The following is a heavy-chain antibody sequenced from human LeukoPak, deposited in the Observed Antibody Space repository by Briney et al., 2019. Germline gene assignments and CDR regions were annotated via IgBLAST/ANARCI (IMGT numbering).Heavy chain of an antibody. D-gene: IGHD1-26*01. CDR1: GFTFSSYE. CDR2: ISSSGSTI. J-gene: IGHJ5*02. Sequence: GGSLRLSCAASGFTFSSYEMNWVRQAPGKGLEWVSYISSSGSTIYYGDSVKGRFTISRDNAKNSLYLQMNSLRAEDTAVYYCARLSPGRIVGARVPNWFDPWGQGTLVTVSS. V-gene: IGHV3-48*03. CDR3: ARLSPGRIVGARVPNWFDP.